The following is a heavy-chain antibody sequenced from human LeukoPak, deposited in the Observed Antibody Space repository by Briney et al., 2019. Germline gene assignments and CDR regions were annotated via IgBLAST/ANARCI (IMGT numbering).Heavy chain of an antibody. V-gene: IGHV1-3*01. Sequence: ASVNVSCKASGYTFTSYAMHWVRQAPGQRLEWMGWINAGNGNTKYSQKFQGRVTITRDTSASTAYMELSSLRSEDTAVYYCAREAYCSSTSCYLPYYYYGMDVWGQGTTVTVSS. CDR1: GYTFTSYA. CDR3: AREAYCSSTSCYLPYYYYGMDV. D-gene: IGHD2-2*01. J-gene: IGHJ6*02. CDR2: INAGNGNT.